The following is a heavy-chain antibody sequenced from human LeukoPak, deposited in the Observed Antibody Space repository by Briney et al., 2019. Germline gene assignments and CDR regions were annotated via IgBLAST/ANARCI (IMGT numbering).Heavy chain of an antibody. J-gene: IGHJ5*02. D-gene: IGHD1-1*01. CDR1: GYSFTSYW. V-gene: IGHV5-51*01. Sequence: EESLKISCKGSGYSFTSYWIGWVRQMPGKGLEWMGIIYPGDSDTRYSPSFQGQVTISADKSISTAYLQWSSLKASDTAMYYCARGKGWNPSRRWFDPWGQGTLVTVSS. CDR2: IYPGDSDT. CDR3: ARGKGWNPSRRWFDP.